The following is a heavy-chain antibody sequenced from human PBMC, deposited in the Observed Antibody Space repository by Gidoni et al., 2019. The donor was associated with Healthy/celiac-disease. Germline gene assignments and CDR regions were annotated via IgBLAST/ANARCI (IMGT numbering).Heavy chain of an antibody. CDR3: AKGRGYSYGPNYWYFDL. CDR1: GFTFSSYG. J-gene: IGHJ2*01. Sequence: QVQLVESGGGVVQPGRSLRLSCAASGFTFSSYGMHWVRQAPGKGLEWVAVISYDGSNKYYADSVKGRFTISRDNSKNTLYLQMNSLRAEDTAVYYCAKGRGYSYGPNYWYFDLWGRGTLVTVSS. D-gene: IGHD5-18*01. V-gene: IGHV3-30*18. CDR2: ISYDGSNK.